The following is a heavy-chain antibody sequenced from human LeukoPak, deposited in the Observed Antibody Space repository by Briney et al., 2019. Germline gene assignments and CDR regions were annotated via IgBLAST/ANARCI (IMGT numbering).Heavy chain of an antibody. V-gene: IGHV4-59*01. J-gene: IGHJ4*02. D-gene: IGHD1-26*01. CDR1: GGSISSYY. CDR3: ARDGRPSGSYYFDY. CDR2: IYYSGST. Sequence: SETLSLTCTVSGGSISSYYWSWIRQPPGKGLEWIGYIYYSGSTNYNPSLKSRVTISVDTSKNQFSLKLSSVTAADTAVHYCARDGRPSGSYYFDYWGQGTLVTVSS.